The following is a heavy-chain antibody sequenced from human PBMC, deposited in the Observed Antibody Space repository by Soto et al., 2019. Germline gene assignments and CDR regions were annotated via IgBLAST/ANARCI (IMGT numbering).Heavy chain of an antibody. CDR2: ISSSGNT. CDR1: DGSISNLY. J-gene: IGHJ4*02. D-gene: IGHD3-22*01. CDR3: ARAPMVLTRSYFDS. Sequence: PSETLSLTXTVSDGSISNLYWSWIRQPPGKGLEWIGYISSSGNTNYNPSLKSRVSISVDTSKNQFSLNLTSVTAADTGVYYCARAPMVLTRSYFDSWGQGTPVTVSS. V-gene: IGHV4-59*11.